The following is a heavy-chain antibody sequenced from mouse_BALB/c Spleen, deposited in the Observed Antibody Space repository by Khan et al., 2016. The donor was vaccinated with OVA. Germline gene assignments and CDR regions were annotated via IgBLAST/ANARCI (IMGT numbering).Heavy chain of an antibody. V-gene: IGHV3-5*02. D-gene: IGHD1-1*01. CDR3: ARDDGSLYGYFDV. CDR2: IYYSGTV. CDR1: GISITSGNYR. Sequence: EVQLQESGPGLVKPSQTVSLTCTVTGISITSGNYRWSWIRQFPGNKLEWIGNIYYSGTVTYNPSLTSRTTITRDTSKNQFFLEMNSLTAEDTATYYCARDDGSLYGYFDVWGAGTTVTVSS. J-gene: IGHJ1*01.